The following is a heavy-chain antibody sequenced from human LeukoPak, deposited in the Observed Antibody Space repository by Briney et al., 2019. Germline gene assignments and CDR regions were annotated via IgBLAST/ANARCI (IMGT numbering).Heavy chain of an antibody. Sequence: GESLKISCKASGYKFTTFLISWVRQMPGKGLEWMGMIDPANSQTNYSPSFQGRVTISTDKSINTAYLQWTSLEASDSAIYFCARPDYYGDPDYWGQGTLVTVSS. CDR1: GYKFTTFL. V-gene: IGHV5-10-1*01. CDR3: ARPDYYGDPDY. J-gene: IGHJ4*02. D-gene: IGHD4-17*01. CDR2: IDPANSQT.